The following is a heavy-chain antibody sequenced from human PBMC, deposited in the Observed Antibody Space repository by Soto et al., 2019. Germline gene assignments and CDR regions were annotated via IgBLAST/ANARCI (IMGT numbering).Heavy chain of an antibody. CDR1: GGSISSYY. CDR3: ARSPYSRWSYYFDY. Sequence: PSETLSLTCTVSGGSISSYYWSWIRQPPGKGLEWIGYIYYSGSTNYNPSLKSRVTISVDTSKNQFSLKLSSVTAADTAVYYCARSPYSRWSYYFDYWGQGTLVTVSS. CDR2: IYYSGST. D-gene: IGHD6-13*01. V-gene: IGHV4-59*01. J-gene: IGHJ4*02.